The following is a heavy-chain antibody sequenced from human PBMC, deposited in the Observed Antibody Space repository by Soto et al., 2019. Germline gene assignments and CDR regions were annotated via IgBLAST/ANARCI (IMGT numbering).Heavy chain of an antibody. V-gene: IGHV3-74*01. CDR3: ARVEMVGGRCFDY. Sequence: GGSLRLSCAASGFTFRNYWMHWVRQAPGKGLVWVSRIDGDGGSTNYADSVKGRFTISRDNARNTQFLQMNSLRADDTAVYYCARVEMVGGRCFDYWGQGTLVTVSS. J-gene: IGHJ4*02. D-gene: IGHD2-15*01. CDR1: GFTFRNYW. CDR2: IDGDGGST.